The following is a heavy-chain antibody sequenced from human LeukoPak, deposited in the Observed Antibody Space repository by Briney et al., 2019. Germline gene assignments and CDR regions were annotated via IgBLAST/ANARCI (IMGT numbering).Heavy chain of an antibody. D-gene: IGHD3-10*01. Sequence: ASVKVSCKASGYTFTSYGISWVRQAPGQGLEWMGWISAYNGNTNYAQKLQGRVTMTTYTSTSTAYMELRSLRSDDTAVYYCARADYYGSGTDYYYYYMDVWGKGTTVTVSS. J-gene: IGHJ6*03. V-gene: IGHV1-18*01. CDR3: ARADYYGSGTDYYYYYMDV. CDR2: ISAYNGNT. CDR1: GYTFTSYG.